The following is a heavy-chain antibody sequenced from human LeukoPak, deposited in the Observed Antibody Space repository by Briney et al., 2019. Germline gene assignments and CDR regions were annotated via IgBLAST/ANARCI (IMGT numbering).Heavy chain of an antibody. Sequence: PGGSLRLSCAASGFTFSSYSMTWVRQAPGKGLEWVSSISSSSSYIYYADSVKGRFTISRDNAKNSLYLQMNSLRAEDTAVYYCASGQKKLTYYDILTGPRLSYWGQGTLVTVSS. CDR3: ASGQKKLTYYDILTGPRLSY. V-gene: IGHV3-21*01. CDR1: GFTFSSYS. CDR2: ISSSSSYI. J-gene: IGHJ4*02. D-gene: IGHD3-9*01.